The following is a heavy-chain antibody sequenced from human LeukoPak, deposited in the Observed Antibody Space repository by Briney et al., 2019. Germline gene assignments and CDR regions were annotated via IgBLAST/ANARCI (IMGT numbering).Heavy chain of an antibody. Sequence: PSETLSLTCTVSGGSISSSNYYWGWIRQPPGKGLEWIGSISYTGSTYYNPSLKSRVTISVDTSKNQFSLKLSSVTAADTAVYYCARGVLGYEFWSGDNWFDPWGQGTLVTVSS. CDR1: GGSISSSNYY. V-gene: IGHV4-39*07. CDR2: ISYTGST. J-gene: IGHJ5*02. D-gene: IGHD3-3*01. CDR3: ARGVLGYEFWSGDNWFDP.